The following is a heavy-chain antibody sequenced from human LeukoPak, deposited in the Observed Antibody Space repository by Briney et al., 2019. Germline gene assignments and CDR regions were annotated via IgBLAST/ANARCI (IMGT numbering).Heavy chain of an antibody. CDR3: ASLYSSSNY. Sequence: PSETLSLTCAVYGGSFSGYYWSWIRQPPGKGLEWIGEINHSGSTNYNTSLKSRVTISVDTSKNQFSLKLSSVTAADTAVYYCASLYSSSNYWGQGTLVTVSS. V-gene: IGHV4-34*01. J-gene: IGHJ4*02. CDR2: INHSGST. D-gene: IGHD6-6*01. CDR1: GGSFSGYY.